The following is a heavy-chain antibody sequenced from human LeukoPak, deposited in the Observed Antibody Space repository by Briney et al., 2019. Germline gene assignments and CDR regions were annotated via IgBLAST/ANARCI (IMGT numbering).Heavy chain of an antibody. J-gene: IGHJ4*02. Sequence: KSTETLSLTCTVSGGSISSYYWSWIRQPPGKGLEWIGYIYYSGSTNYNPSLRSRVTISVDTSENQFSLRLRSVTAADTAVYYCARQADTAMITGGFYFDYWDQGTLVTVSS. CDR1: GGSISSYY. V-gene: IGHV4-59*08. CDR3: ARQADTAMITGGFYFDY. CDR2: IYYSGST. D-gene: IGHD5-18*01.